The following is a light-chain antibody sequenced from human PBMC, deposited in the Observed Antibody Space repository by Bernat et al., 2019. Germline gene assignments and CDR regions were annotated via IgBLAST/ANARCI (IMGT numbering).Light chain of an antibody. V-gene: IGLV10-54*04. Sequence: QAGLTQPPSVSKGLRQTATLTCTGNSNNVGNQGAAWLQQHQGHPPKLLSYRNNNRPSGSSERFSASRSGNTASLTITGLQPEDEADYYCSAWDSSLSALVFGGGTKLTVL. J-gene: IGLJ3*02. CDR3: SAWDSSLSALV. CDR1: SNNVGNQG. CDR2: RNN.